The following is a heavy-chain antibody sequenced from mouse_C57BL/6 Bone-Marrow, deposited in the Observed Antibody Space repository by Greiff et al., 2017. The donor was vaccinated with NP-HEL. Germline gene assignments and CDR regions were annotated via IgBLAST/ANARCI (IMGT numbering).Heavy chain of an antibody. CDR1: GYTFTDHT. D-gene: IGHD1-1*01. J-gene: IGHJ4*01. CDR2: IYPRDGST. CDR3: ASRGYYGSYYAMDY. V-gene: IGHV1-78*01. Sequence: QVQLQQSDAELVKPGASVKISCKVSGYTFTDHTIHWMKQRPEQGLEWIGYIYPRDGSTKYNEKFKGKATLTADKSSSTAYMQLNSLTSEDAAVYFCASRGYYGSYYAMDYWGQGTSVTVSS.